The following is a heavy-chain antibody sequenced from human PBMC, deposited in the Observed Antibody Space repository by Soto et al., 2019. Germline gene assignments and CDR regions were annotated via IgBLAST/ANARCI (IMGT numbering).Heavy chain of an antibody. CDR3: AYGSGNYRFQY. D-gene: IGHD3-10*01. J-gene: IGHJ4*02. CDR1: GFTFSSYW. CDR2: INPDGSAK. V-gene: IGHV3-7*05. Sequence: EVQLVESGGGLVQLGGSLRLSCAASGFTFSSYWLSWVRQAPGKGLEWVANINPDGSAKYYVDSVKGRFTISRDNAKNSLSLQMNSLRAEDTAVYYCAYGSGNYRFQYWGQGTLVTVSS.